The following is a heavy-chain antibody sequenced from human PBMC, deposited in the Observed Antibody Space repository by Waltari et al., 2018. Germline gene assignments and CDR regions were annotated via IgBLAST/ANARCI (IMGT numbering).Heavy chain of an antibody. CDR2: LYYSGST. CDR3: ARRDSFTDF. Sequence: QVQLQESGPGLVKPSETLSLICTVSGGSMTNYYWGWVRQPPGRGLEWIGDLYYSGSTYSAGSTAYNPSLKGRVTISINTPRDQFSLELRSVTAADTAVYYCARRDSFTDFWGQGTLIIVSS. CDR1: GGSMTNYY. V-gene: IGHV4-59*08. J-gene: IGHJ4*02. D-gene: IGHD2-21*01.